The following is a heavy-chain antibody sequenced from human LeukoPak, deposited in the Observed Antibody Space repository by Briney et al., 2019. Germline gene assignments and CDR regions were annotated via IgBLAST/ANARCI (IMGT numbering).Heavy chain of an antibody. CDR3: TTDAGYSSKWYKD. V-gene: IGHV3-15*01. CDR1: GFSFSSYG. J-gene: IGHJ4*02. D-gene: IGHD1-20*01. Sequence: GGSLRLSCVGAGFSFSSYGMHWVRQAPGKGLEWVGRIKSRGDGGTVEYAAPVKDRFSISRDDSRNMLYLQMNSLKTEDTAVYYCTTDAGYSSKWYKDWGQGTLVTVAS. CDR2: IKSRGDGGTV.